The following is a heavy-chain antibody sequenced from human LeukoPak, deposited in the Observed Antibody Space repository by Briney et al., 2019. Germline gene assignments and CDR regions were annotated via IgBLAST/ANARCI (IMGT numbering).Heavy chain of an antibody. CDR3: AKALIPTYYYDSSGYYQLGY. V-gene: IGHV3-23*01. Sequence: GGSLRLSCAASGFTLSSYAMSWVRQAPGKGLEWVSAISGSGGSTYYEDSVKGRFTISRDNSKNTLYLQMNSLRAEDTAVYYCAKALIPTYYYDSSGYYQLGYWGQGTLVTVSS. CDR2: ISGSGGST. D-gene: IGHD3-22*01. CDR1: GFTLSSYA. J-gene: IGHJ4*02.